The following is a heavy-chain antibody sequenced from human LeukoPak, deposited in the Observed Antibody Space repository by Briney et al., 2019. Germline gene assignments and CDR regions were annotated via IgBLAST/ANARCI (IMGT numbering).Heavy chain of an antibody. V-gene: IGHV3-23*01. CDR3: AKHSSSWSFSAFDI. CDR1: GFTFSSYS. CDR2: ISGSGCST. Sequence: RGGSLRLSCAASGFTFSSYSMSWVRQAPGKGLEEVSAISGSGCSTYYADSVKGRFTISRDNYKNTLYLQMNSLRDEDTAVYYCAKHSSSWSFSAFDIWGQGTMVTVSS. J-gene: IGHJ3*02. D-gene: IGHD6-13*01.